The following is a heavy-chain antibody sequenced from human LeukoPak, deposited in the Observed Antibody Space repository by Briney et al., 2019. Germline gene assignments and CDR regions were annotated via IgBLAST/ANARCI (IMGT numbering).Heavy chain of an antibody. D-gene: IGHD4-17*01. V-gene: IGHV4-38-2*02. CDR3: ASGVTVTNWFDP. CDR1: GYSISSGYY. Sequence: SETLSLTCTVSGYSISSGYYWGWIRQPPGKGLEWIGSIYHSGSTYYNPSLKSRDTISVDTSKNQFSLKLSSVTAADTAVYYCASGVTVTNWFDPWGQGTLVTVSS. CDR2: IYHSGST. J-gene: IGHJ5*02.